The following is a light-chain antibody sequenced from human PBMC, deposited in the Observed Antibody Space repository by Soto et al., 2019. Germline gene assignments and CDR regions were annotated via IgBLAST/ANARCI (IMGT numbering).Light chain of an antibody. V-gene: IGLV2-11*01. CDR1: SSDVGAYNY. J-gene: IGLJ2*01. CDR2: DVS. CDR3: CSNAGSYSWV. Sequence: QSVLTQPRSVSGSPGQSVTISCTGTSSDVGAYNYVSWYQQHPGKVPKLLIFDVSSPHSGVPDRFSGSKSGNTASLTISGLQADDEADYYCCSNAGSYSWVFGGGTKLTVL.